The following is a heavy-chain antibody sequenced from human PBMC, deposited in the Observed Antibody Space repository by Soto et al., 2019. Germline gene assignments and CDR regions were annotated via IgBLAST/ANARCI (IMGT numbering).Heavy chain of an antibody. CDR2: IIPIFGTA. D-gene: IGHD5-12*01. J-gene: IGHJ4*02. V-gene: IGHV1-69*12. CDR3: ARGDGYMNFDY. CDR1: GGTFSSYA. Sequence: QVQLVQSGAEVKKPGSSVKVSCKASGGTFSSYAISWVRQAPGQGLEWMGGIIPIFGTANYAQKFQGRVTISACDSTATAYIELSSLRSEDTAVYYCARGDGYMNFDYCGQGTLVTVSS.